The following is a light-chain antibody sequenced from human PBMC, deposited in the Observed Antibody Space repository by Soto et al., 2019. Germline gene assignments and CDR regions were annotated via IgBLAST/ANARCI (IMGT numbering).Light chain of an antibody. Sequence: IVLTQSPATLALSRGERATLPXRASHSVTKYLTWYQQNTGXAPRXXXDGXSTMATGRPARLSGSGSGKEFTLIISSLQSYYIADYYFQQYRDWTRTFGGGTKVDIK. J-gene: IGKJ4*02. V-gene: IGKV3D-15*01. CDR2: GXS. CDR1: HSVTKY. CDR3: QQYRDWTRT.